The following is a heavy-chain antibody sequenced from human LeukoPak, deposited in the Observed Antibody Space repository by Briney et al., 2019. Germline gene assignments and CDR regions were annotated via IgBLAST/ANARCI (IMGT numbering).Heavy chain of an antibody. D-gene: IGHD3-9*01. CDR3: ARVRGYDILSSTHWFDP. V-gene: IGHV4-39*07. Sequence: PSETLSLACTVSGGSISSSSYYWGWIRQPPGKGLEWIGSIYYSGSTYYNPSLKSRVTISVDTSKNQFSLKLSSVTAADTAVYYCARVRGYDILSSTHWFDPWGQGTLVTVSS. CDR1: GGSISSSSYY. J-gene: IGHJ5*02. CDR2: IYYSGST.